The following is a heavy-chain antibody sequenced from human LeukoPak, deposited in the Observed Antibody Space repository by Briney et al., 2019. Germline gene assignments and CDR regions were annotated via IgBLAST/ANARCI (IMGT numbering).Heavy chain of an antibody. D-gene: IGHD2-2*01. CDR3: ARGPIVVVPAATDY. CDR1: GYTFTSYG. V-gene: IGHV1-18*01. CDR2: ISAYNGNT. Sequence: ASVKVSCKASGYTFTSYGIIWVRQAPGQGLEWMGWISAYNGNTNYAQKLQGRVTMTTDTSTSTAYMELRSLRSDDTAVYYCARGPIVVVPAATDYWGQGTLVTVSS. J-gene: IGHJ4*02.